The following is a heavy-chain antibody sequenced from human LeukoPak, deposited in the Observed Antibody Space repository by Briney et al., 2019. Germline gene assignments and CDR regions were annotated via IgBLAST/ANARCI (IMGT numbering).Heavy chain of an antibody. J-gene: IGHJ4*02. CDR2: IYYSGST. Sequence: PSETLSLTCTVSGGSISSSSYYWGWIRPPPGKGLEWIGSIYYSGSTYYNPSLKSRVTISVDTSKNQFSLKLSSVTAADTAVYYCARHSYDLRGVEFDYWGQGTLVTVSS. V-gene: IGHV4-39*01. CDR1: GGSISSSSYY. D-gene: IGHD5-12*01. CDR3: ARHSYDLRGVEFDY.